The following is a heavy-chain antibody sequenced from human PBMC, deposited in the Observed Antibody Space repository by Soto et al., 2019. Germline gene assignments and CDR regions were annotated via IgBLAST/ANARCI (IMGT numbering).Heavy chain of an antibody. D-gene: IGHD2-8*01. J-gene: IGHJ6*02. CDR3: ARAAEYCTNGVCFTRNPNYYYYGMDV. Sequence: AASVKVSCKASGGTFSSYAISWVRQAPGQGLEWMGGIIPIFGTANYAQKFQGRVTITADESTSTAYMELSSLRSEDTAVYYCARAAEYCTNGVCFTRNPNYYYYGMDVWGQGTTVTVSS. CDR2: IIPIFGTA. V-gene: IGHV1-69*13. CDR1: GGTFSSYA.